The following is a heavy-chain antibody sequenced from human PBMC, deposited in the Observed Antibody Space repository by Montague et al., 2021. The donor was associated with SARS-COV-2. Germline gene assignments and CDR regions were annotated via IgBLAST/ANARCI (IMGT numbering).Heavy chain of an antibody. D-gene: IGHD3-22*01. CDR2: IYYSGST. CDR3: ARFPTSYYYDSKAAPATPDAFDI. Sequence: SETLFLTCTVSGGSISSSGYYWGWIRQPPGEGLEWIGSIYYSGSTYYNPSLKSRVAISVDTSKNQFSLKLSSVTAADTAVYYCARFPTSYYYDSKAAPATPDAFDIWGQGTMVTVSS. CDR1: GGSISSSGYY. V-gene: IGHV4-39*01. J-gene: IGHJ3*02.